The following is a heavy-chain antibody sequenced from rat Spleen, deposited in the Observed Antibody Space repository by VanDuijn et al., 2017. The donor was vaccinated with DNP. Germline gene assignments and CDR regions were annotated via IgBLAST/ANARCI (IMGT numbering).Heavy chain of an antibody. V-gene: IGHV2-4*01. Sequence: QVQLKESGPGLVQPSRTLSLTCTVSGFSLTSYGVTWIRQPPGKGLEWIAAIWSGGNTFYNSALKSRLSISRDTSKSQVFLKRNSLQTEETAIYYGTRDLLRVFDYWGQGVMVTVSS. CDR2: IWSGGNT. CDR1: GFSLTSYG. D-gene: IGHD1-7*01. J-gene: IGHJ2*01. CDR3: TRDLLRVFDY.